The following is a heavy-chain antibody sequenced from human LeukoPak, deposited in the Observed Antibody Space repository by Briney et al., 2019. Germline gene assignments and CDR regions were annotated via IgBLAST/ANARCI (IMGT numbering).Heavy chain of an antibody. D-gene: IGHD1-26*01. J-gene: IGHJ4*02. CDR2: ISSNGGST. CDR1: GFTFSSYA. Sequence: PGGSLRLSCAASGFTFSSYAMHWVRQAPGKGLEYVSAISSNGGSTYYANSVKGRFTISRDNSKNTLYLQMGSLRAEDMAVYYCARDAGIVGATRSLSFDYWGQGTLVTVSS. CDR3: ARDAGIVGATRSLSFDY. V-gene: IGHV3-64*01.